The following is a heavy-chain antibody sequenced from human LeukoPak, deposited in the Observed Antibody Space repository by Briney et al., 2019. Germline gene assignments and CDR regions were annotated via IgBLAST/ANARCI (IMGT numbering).Heavy chain of an antibody. Sequence: PSETLSLTCAVYGGSFSGYYWSWIRQPPGKGLEWIGEINHSGSTNYNPSLKSRVTISVDTSKNRFSLKLSSVTAADTAVYYCARARRLRTRPGMDVWGQGTTVTVSS. CDR2: INHSGST. J-gene: IGHJ6*02. CDR1: GGSFSGYY. D-gene: IGHD4-17*01. CDR3: ARARRLRTRPGMDV. V-gene: IGHV4-34*01.